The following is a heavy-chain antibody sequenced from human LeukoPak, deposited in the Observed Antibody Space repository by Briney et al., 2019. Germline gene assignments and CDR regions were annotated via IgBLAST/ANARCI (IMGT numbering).Heavy chain of an antibody. CDR3: ARGTWATLYYYYMDV. Sequence: PGGSLRLSCAASGFTFSNYEMNWVRQAPGKGLVWFSRINSDGSSTSYADSVKGRFTISRDNAKNTLYLQMNSLRAEDTAVYYCARGTWATLYYYYMDVWGKGTTVTVSS. D-gene: IGHD5-24*01. CDR2: INSDGSST. V-gene: IGHV3-74*01. CDR1: GFTFSNYE. J-gene: IGHJ6*03.